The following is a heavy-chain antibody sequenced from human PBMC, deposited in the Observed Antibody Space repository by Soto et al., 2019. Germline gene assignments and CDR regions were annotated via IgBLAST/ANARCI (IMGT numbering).Heavy chain of an antibody. D-gene: IGHD4-17*01. CDR2: IGGSGYST. V-gene: IGHV3-23*01. J-gene: IGHJ4*02. CDR3: ARAEDDYGDQDHFDL. CDR1: GFAFSSYA. Sequence: EVQLLESGGGLVQPGGSLRLSCAASGFAFSSYAMSWVRQAPGKGLGWVSGIGGSGYSTHYADSVRGRFIISRDNSKNTMYLQMNSLRVEDTAIYYCARAEDDYGDQDHFDLWGQGTLVTVSS.